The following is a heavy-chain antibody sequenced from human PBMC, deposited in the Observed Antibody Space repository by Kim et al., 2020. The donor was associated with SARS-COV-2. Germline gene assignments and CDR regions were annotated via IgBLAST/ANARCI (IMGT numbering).Heavy chain of an antibody. J-gene: IGHJ5*02. CDR3: AGLRFLEWLNSESPDWFDP. CDR2: ISAFNGNT. D-gene: IGHD3-3*01. CDR1: GYTFTSYG. V-gene: IGHV1-18*04. Sequence: ASVKVSCKASGYTFTSYGISWVRQAPGQGLEWMGWISAFNGNTNYAQKLQGRVTMTTDTSTSTAYMELRSLRSDDTAVYYCAGLRFLEWLNSESPDWFDPWGQGTLVTVSS.